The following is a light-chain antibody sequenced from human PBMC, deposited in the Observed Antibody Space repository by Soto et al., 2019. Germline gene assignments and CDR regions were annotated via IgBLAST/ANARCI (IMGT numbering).Light chain of an antibody. CDR2: DTS. CDR3: LLSYSSSRRT. J-gene: IGLJ2*01. V-gene: IGLV7-46*01. Sequence: QAVVTQEPSLTVSPGGTVTLTCGSSTGAVTSDHYPYWFQQQPGQAPRTLIFDTSEKHLWTPARFSGSLLGGKAALTLSGAQAGDEAEYYCLLSYSSSRRTFGGGTKLTVL. CDR1: TGAVTSDHY.